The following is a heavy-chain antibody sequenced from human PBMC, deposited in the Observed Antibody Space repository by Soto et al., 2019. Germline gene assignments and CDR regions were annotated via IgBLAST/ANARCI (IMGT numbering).Heavy chain of an antibody. CDR1: GVTLSNAW. V-gene: IGHV3-15*07. J-gene: IGHJ6*02. CDR2: IKSKTDGGTT. Sequence: GRSLSLSCAASGVTLSNAWMNWVRQAPGNGLEWVGRIKSKTDGGTTDYAAPVKGRFTISRDDSKNTLYLQMNSLKTEDTAVYYCTFSSSYYYYYYGMDVWGRGTTVTVSS. D-gene: IGHD6-6*01. CDR3: TFSSSYYYYYYGMDV.